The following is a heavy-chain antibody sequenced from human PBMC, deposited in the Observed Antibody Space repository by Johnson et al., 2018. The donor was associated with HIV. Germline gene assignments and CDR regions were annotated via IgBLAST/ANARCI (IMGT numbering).Heavy chain of an antibody. J-gene: IGHJ3*01. D-gene: IGHD1-26*01. CDR2: IRSDGSNK. Sequence: QVQVVESGGGLVQSGGSLRLSCAASGFSFSTYDVHWVRQAPGKGLEWVAFIRSDGSNKYYADSVKGRFTISRDNSKNTLYLQLNSLRAEDTAVYYCAKARDSGSYFDAFDLWGQGTMVTISS. CDR3: AKARDSGSYFDAFDL. V-gene: IGHV3-30*02. CDR1: GFSFSTYD.